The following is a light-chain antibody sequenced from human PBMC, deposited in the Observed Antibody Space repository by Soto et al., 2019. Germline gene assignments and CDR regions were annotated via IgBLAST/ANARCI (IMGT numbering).Light chain of an antibody. CDR3: QHINSPPRT. CDR1: QSIFNY. CDR2: GAS. Sequence: DIQLTQSPIFLSASVGDRVTISCRASQSIFNYLAWYQQKPGKAPNLLICGASTWQSGVPSRFSGSGSGTEFTLTISRPQADDFSSYYHQHINSPPRTFGQGTKLEIK. J-gene: IGKJ2*01. V-gene: IGKV1-9*01.